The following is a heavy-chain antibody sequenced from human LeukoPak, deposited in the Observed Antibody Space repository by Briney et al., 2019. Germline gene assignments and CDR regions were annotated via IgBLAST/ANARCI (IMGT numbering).Heavy chain of an antibody. V-gene: IGHV3-30*02. D-gene: IGHD6-13*01. J-gene: IGHJ3*02. CDR3: ANTAYSSSWYTNAFDI. CDR2: IRYDGSNK. Sequence: GGSLRLSCAASGFTFSSYGMHWVRQAPGKGLEWVAFIRYDGSNKYYADSVKGRFTISRDNSKNTLYLQMYSLRAEDTAVYYCANTAYSSSWYTNAFDIWGQGTMVTVSS. CDR1: GFTFSSYG.